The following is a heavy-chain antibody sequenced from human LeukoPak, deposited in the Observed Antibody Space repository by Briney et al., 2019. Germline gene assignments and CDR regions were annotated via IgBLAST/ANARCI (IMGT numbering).Heavy chain of an antibody. Sequence: GESLKISCKGSGYSFTSYWIGWVRQMPGKGLEWMGIIYPGDSGTRYSPSFQGQVTISADKSISTAYLQWSSLKASDTAMYYCARRRDSSGYPDAFDIWGQGTMVTVSS. CDR1: GYSFTSYW. V-gene: IGHV5-51*01. J-gene: IGHJ3*02. D-gene: IGHD3-22*01. CDR2: IYPGDSGT. CDR3: ARRRDSSGYPDAFDI.